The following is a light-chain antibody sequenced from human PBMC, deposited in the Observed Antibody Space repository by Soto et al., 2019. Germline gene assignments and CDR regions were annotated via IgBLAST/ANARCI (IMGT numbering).Light chain of an antibody. J-gene: IGLJ1*01. CDR3: CSYAGSYIFYV. CDR1: SSDVGGYNY. Sequence: SALTQPRSVSGSPGQSVTISCTGTSSDVGGYNYVSWYQQHPGKAPKLMIYDVSKRPSGVPDRFSGSKSGNTASLTISGLQAEDEADYYCCSYAGSYIFYVFGTGTKLTVL. CDR2: DVS. V-gene: IGLV2-11*01.